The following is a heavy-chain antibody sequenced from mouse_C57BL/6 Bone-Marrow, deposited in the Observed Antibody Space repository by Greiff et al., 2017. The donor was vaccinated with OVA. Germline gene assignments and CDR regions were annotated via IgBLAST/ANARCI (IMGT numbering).Heavy chain of an antibody. CDR1: GFNIQNTY. Sequence: EVQLQESVAELVRPGASVKLSCTASGFNIQNTYMHWVKQRPEQGLEWIGRIDPANGNTKYAPKFQGKATITADTSSNTAYLQLSSLTSEDTAIYYCARRGDSNYYYFDYWGQGTTLTVSS. V-gene: IGHV14-3*01. CDR3: ARRGDSNYYYFDY. D-gene: IGHD2-5*01. J-gene: IGHJ2*01. CDR2: IDPANGNT.